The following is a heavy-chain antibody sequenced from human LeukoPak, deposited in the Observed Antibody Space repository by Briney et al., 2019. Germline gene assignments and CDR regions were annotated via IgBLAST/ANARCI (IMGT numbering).Heavy chain of an antibody. V-gene: IGHV1-18*01. D-gene: IGHD6-13*01. CDR3: ARDIEEGSSSWYKRYYFDY. Sequence: GASVTVSYTASGYTFTSYGISWVRQAPGQGLEWMGWISAYNGNTNYAQKLQGRVTMTTDTSTSTAYMELRSLRSDDTAVYYCARDIEEGSSSWYKRYYFDYWGQGTLVTVSS. J-gene: IGHJ4*02. CDR2: ISAYNGNT. CDR1: GYTFTSYG.